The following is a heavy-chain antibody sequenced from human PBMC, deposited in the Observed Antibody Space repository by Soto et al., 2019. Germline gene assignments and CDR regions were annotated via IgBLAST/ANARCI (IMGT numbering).Heavy chain of an antibody. V-gene: IGHV4-59*01. J-gene: IGHJ4*02. Sequence: PSETLSLTCTVSGGSISSYYWSWIRQPPGKGLEWIGYIYYSGSTNYNPSLKSRVTISVDTSKNQFSLKLSSVTAADTAVYYCARVVPGYSGYDYQIDYWGQGTLVTVS. D-gene: IGHD5-12*01. CDR3: ARVVPGYSGYDYQIDY. CDR2: IYYSGST. CDR1: GGSISSYY.